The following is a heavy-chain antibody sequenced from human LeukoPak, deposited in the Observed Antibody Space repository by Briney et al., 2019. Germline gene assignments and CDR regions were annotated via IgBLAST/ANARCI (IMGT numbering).Heavy chain of an antibody. Sequence: GGCLRLSCSTSQFNFNTYGLSWVRQAPGKGLEWVSGFGHNGDITYSDSVKGRFTISRDNSKNTLFLQLSSLRADDTAVYFCAKQAGWGAYFSFLPFDFWGRGTLVTVSS. CDR1: QFNFNTYG. CDR3: AKQAGWGAYFSFLPFDF. J-gene: IGHJ4*02. CDR2: FGHNGDIT. V-gene: IGHV3-23*01. D-gene: IGHD3-3*01.